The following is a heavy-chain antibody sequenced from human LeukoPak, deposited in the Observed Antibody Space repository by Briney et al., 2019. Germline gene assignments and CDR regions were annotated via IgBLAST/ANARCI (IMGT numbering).Heavy chain of an antibody. CDR3: ARPKPGHRDLHFDY. J-gene: IGHJ4*02. Sequence: SETLSLTCTVSGGSINNYYWSWIRQPPGKGLEWIGYVYYSGSTNYNPSFKSGVTISLDTSKKQFSLKLSSVTAADTAVYYCARPKPGHRDLHFDYWGQGTLVTVSS. CDR2: VYYSGST. CDR1: GGSINNYY. D-gene: IGHD1-14*01. V-gene: IGHV4-59*08.